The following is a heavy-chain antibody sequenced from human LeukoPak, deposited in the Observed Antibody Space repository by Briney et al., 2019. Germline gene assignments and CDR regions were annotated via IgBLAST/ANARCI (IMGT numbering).Heavy chain of an antibody. CDR2: INHSGST. CDR3: ARGLGYCSSTSCHPISHPRYFDY. CDR1: NGTFSSFY. J-gene: IGHJ4*02. Sequence: PSETLSLTCGMSNGTFSSFYWTWIRQTPEKGLEWIGEINHSGSTNYNPSLKSRVTISVDTSKNQFSLKLSSVTAADTAVYYCARGLGYCSSTSCHPISHPRYFDYWGQGTLVTVSS. D-gene: IGHD2-2*01. V-gene: IGHV4-34*01.